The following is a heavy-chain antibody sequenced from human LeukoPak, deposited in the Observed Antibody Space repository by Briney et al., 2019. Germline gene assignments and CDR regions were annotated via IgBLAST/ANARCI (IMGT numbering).Heavy chain of an antibody. CDR2: VYYSGST. D-gene: IGHD6-19*01. Sequence: SETLSLTCTVSGGSISSYYWSWIRQPPGKGLEWIGYVYYSGSTNYNPSLKSRVTISVDTSKNQFSLKLSSVTAADTAVYYCARVMAGTGGFDYWGQGTLVTVSS. J-gene: IGHJ4*02. V-gene: IGHV4-59*01. CDR1: GGSISSYY. CDR3: ARVMAGTGGFDY.